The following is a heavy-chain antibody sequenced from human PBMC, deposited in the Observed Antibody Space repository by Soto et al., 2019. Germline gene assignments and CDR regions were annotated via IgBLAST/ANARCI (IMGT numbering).Heavy chain of an antibody. CDR1: GYTFPSYG. CDR3: PNDPRPRQNPRHEAFDS. Sequence: ASVKVSCKASGYTFPSYGISWVGQAPGQGLEWMGWISAYNGNTNYGQKLQGRVTMTTDTSTSTAYVELRSLRSDDTAEHYCPNDPRPRQNPRHEAFDSRGQGTMLPVSS. D-gene: IGHD3-3*01. J-gene: IGHJ3*02. V-gene: IGHV1-18*01. CDR2: ISAYNGNT.